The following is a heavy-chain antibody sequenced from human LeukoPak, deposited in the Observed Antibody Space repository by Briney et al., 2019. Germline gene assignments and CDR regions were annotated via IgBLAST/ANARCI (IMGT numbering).Heavy chain of an antibody. D-gene: IGHD3-10*01. V-gene: IGHV1-18*04. CDR1: GYTFTSYY. J-gene: IGHJ4*02. Sequence: ASVKVSCKASGYTFTSYYMHWVRQAPGQGLEWMGWISAYNGNTNYAQKLQGRVTMTTDTSTSTAYMELRSLRSDDTAVYYCSMVRGVTVGYYWGQGTLVTVSS. CDR2: ISAYNGNT. CDR3: SMVRGVTVGYY.